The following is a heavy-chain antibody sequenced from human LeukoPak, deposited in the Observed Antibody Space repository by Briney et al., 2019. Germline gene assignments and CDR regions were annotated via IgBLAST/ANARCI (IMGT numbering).Heavy chain of an antibody. V-gene: IGHV1-69*13. J-gene: IGHJ6*02. CDR2: IIPIFGTA. Sequence: VASVTVSFKASGGTFSSYAISWVRQAPGQGLEWMGGIIPIFGTANYAQKFQGRVTITADESTSTAYMELSSLRSEDTAVYYCASAIDYGDYGDNYYGMDVWGQGTTVTVSS. CDR1: GGTFSSYA. CDR3: ASAIDYGDYGDNYYGMDV. D-gene: IGHD4-17*01.